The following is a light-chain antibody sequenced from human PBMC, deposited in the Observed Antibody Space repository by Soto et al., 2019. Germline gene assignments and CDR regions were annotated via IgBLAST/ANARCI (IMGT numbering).Light chain of an antibody. CDR2: GAS. CDR3: QHYGDSRT. Sequence: EIVLTQSPDSLSLSPGERATLSCRASQSISSTQLVWYQQKPGQAPRLLIYGASGRATGIPDRFGGSGSGTDFTLTISRLEPEDFAVYYCQHYGDSRTFGQGTKVDIK. J-gene: IGKJ1*01. V-gene: IGKV3-20*01. CDR1: QSISSTQ.